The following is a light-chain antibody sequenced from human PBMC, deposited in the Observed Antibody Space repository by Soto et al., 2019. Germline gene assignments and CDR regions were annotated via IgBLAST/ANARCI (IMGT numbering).Light chain of an antibody. CDR2: GAS. CDR1: QGVSRK. Sequence: EIVMTQSPATLSVAPGERVTLSCRASQGVSRKLAWYQHKSGQAPRLLISGASAGATGIPARFSGSGSGTEFTLTISSLQSEDCAIYYCQQYNGWPITFGQGTRLEIK. V-gene: IGKV3-15*01. CDR3: QQYNGWPIT. J-gene: IGKJ5*01.